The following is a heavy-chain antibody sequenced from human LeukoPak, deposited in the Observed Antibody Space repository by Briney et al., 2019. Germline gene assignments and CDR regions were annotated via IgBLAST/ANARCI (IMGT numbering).Heavy chain of an antibody. CDR3: VRKFATGD. V-gene: IGHV3-74*01. Sequence: PWGSLRLSCAASGFTFSSHLMHWVRQAQGTGLVWVSSVKSDGTATHYADSVKGRFTISRDNAKNTLYLQMNSLRVEDTAVYYCVRKFATGDWGQGTLVTVSS. CDR2: VKSDGTAT. CDR1: GFTFSSHL. D-gene: IGHD1-14*01. J-gene: IGHJ4*02.